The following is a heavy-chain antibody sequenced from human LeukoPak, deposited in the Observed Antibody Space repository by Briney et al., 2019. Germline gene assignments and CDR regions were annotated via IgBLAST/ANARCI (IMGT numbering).Heavy chain of an antibody. J-gene: IGHJ3*01. V-gene: IGHV3-30*03. D-gene: IGHD2-15*01. CDR3: AREVGSPAVRSAFDL. CDR1: AFTFSTYG. Sequence: PGTSLRLSCAASAFTFSTYGMHWVRQAPGKGLEWVAVISYDGNDEFYANSVKGRFTISRDNGKNTLYLQMNSLRPDDTAVYYCAREVGSPAVRSAFDLWGQGTMVTVSS. CDR2: ISYDGNDE.